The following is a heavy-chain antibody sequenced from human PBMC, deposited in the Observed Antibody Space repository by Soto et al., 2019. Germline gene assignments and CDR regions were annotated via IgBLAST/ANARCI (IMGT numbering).Heavy chain of an antibody. CDR3: ARRLFGSGWTLDS. J-gene: IGHJ4*02. CDR1: GASITTYY. D-gene: IGHD6-19*01. V-gene: IGHV4-59*13. CDR2: VYHTGST. Sequence: KPSETLSLTCDVSGASITTYYWSWIRQAPGKGLEWIGNVYHTGSTDYSSSLRSRVTISVDTSKNQFSLSMNSVAAADTAVYYCARRLFGSGWTLDSWGQGXLVTVYS.